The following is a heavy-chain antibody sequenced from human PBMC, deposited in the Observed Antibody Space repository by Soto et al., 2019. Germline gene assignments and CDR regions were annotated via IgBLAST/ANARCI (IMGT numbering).Heavy chain of an antibody. V-gene: IGHV3-11*03. CDR1: GFTFSDYY. CDR2: SSNSGTFS. CDR3: AKGGHIDF. D-gene: IGHD3-16*01. Sequence: GGSLRLSCEGSGFTFSDYYISWIRQAPGKGLEWISYSSNSGTFSRYADSVKGRFSISRDNTKNLLYLQMNSLRAEDTAVYYCAKGGHIDFCGQGTLVTVSS. J-gene: IGHJ4*02.